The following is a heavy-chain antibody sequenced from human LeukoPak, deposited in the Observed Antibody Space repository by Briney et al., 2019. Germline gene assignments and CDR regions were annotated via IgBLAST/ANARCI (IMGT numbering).Heavy chain of an antibody. D-gene: IGHD4-17*01. CDR1: GFTFSIYW. Sequence: GGSLRLSCAASGFTFSIYWMLWVRQAPGKGVVWVSRISSGGSSTSYADSVKGRFTISRDNAKNTLYLQMNSLRAEDTAVYYCASSVYGDVIDYWGQGTLVTVSS. J-gene: IGHJ4*02. CDR2: ISSGGSST. V-gene: IGHV3-74*01. CDR3: ASSVYGDVIDY.